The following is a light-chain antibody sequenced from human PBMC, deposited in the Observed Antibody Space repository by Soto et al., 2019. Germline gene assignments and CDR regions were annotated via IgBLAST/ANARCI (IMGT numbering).Light chain of an antibody. Sequence: QSVLTQPASVSGSPGQSITISCTGTSNDFGSYNLVSWYQQHPGKAPKLMIYEGSKRPSCVSNRFSGSKSGNTASLTISGLQAEDEADYYCCSYAGSVVFGGGTKVTVL. CDR1: SNDFGSYNL. J-gene: IGLJ2*01. V-gene: IGLV2-23*01. CDR2: EGS. CDR3: CSYAGSVV.